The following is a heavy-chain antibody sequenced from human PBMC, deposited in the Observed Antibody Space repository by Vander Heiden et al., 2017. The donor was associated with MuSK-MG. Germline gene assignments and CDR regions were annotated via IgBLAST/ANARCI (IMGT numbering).Heavy chain of an antibody. Sequence: QITLKESGPTLVKPTQTLTLTCTFSGFSLSTSGVGVGWIRQPPGKALEWLALIYWNDDKRYSPSLKSRLTITKDTSKNQVVLTMTNMDPVDTATYYCAHSVGAYDFWSGYYEYYFDYWGQGTLVTVSS. V-gene: IGHV2-5*01. CDR1: GFSLSTSGVG. CDR2: IYWNDDK. CDR3: AHSVGAYDFWSGYYEYYFDY. J-gene: IGHJ4*02. D-gene: IGHD3-3*01.